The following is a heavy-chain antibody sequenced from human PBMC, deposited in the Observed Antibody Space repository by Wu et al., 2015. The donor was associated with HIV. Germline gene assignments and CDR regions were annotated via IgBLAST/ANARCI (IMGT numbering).Heavy chain of an antibody. V-gene: IGHV1-2*02. CDR1: GGTFSTYA. J-gene: IGHJ6*02. Sequence: QVQLVQSGAEVKKPGSSVRVSCKASGGTFSTYAINWVRQAPGQGLEWMGRIVPNSGGTSYAQKFQGRVTMTRDTSLNTAYMELSRLTSDDTAVYYCARNTGSVATSLYSLGVWGQGTVVTVSS. D-gene: IGHD5-12*01. CDR3: ARNTGSVATSLYSLGV. CDR2: IVPNSGGT.